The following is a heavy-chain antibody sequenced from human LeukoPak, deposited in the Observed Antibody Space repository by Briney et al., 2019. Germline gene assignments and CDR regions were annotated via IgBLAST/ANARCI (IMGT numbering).Heavy chain of an antibody. V-gene: IGHV3-21*01. Sequence: PGGSLRLSCTVSGFTFSGYTMHWVRQAPGKGLEWVSSISSSGLYIYFADSLKGRFTISRDNAKNSLYLQVSSLRAEDTAVYYCAREFEPDYFDYWGQGTLVTVSS. J-gene: IGHJ4*02. D-gene: IGHD1-14*01. CDR3: AREFEPDYFDY. CDR1: GFTFSGYT. CDR2: ISSSGLYI.